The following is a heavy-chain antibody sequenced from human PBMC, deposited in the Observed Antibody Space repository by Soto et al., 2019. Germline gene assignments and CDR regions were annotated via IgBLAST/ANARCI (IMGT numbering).Heavy chain of an antibody. V-gene: IGHV4-61*01. J-gene: IGHJ5*02. CDR3: ARVPSSSWYEGGWFAP. CDR2: IYYSGST. Sequence: SETLSLTCTVSGGSVSSGSYYWSWIRQPPGKGLEWIGYIYYSGSTYYNPSLKSRVTISVDTSKNQFSLKLSSVTAADTAVYYCARVPSSSWYEGGWFAPCGKGTLVTVSS. CDR1: GGSVSSGSYY. D-gene: IGHD6-13*01.